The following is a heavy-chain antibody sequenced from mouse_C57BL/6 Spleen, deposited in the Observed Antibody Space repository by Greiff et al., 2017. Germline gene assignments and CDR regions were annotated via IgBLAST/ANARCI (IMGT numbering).Heavy chain of an antibody. CDR1: GFTFSSYA. V-gene: IGHV5-4*01. Sequence: EVQGVESGGGLVKPGGSLKLSCAASGFTFSSYAMSWVRQTPEKRLEWVATISDGGSYTYYPDNVKGRFTISRDNAKNNLYLQMSHLKSEDTAMYYCAREGLGLLRNGAMDYWGQGTSVTVSS. CDR3: AREGLGLLRNGAMDY. D-gene: IGHD2-3*01. J-gene: IGHJ4*01. CDR2: ISDGGSYT.